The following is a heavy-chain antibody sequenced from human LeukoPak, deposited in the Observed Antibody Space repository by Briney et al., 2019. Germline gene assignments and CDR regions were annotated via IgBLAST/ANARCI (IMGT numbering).Heavy chain of an antibody. J-gene: IGHJ4*02. D-gene: IGHD3-3*01. CDR1: GGSISSYY. CDR2: IYYSGST. Sequence: SETLSLTCTVSGGSISSYYWRWIRQPPGKGREWIGYIYYSGSTNYNPSLKSRVTISVDTSKNQFSLKLSSVTAADTAVYYCAASYYDFWSGYRAHFGYWGQGTLVTVSS. V-gene: IGHV4-59*01. CDR3: AASYYDFWSGYRAHFGY.